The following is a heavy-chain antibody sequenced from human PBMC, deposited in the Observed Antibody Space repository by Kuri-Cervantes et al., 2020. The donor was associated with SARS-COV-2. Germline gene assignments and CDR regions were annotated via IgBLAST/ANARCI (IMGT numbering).Heavy chain of an antibody. D-gene: IGHD6-19*01. CDR2: ISYDGSNK. J-gene: IGHJ4*02. CDR1: GFTFSSYG. V-gene: IGHV3-30*18. CDR3: AEDRGGSGWYLDY. Sequence: GGSLRLSCAASGFTFSSYGMHWVRQAPGKGLEWVAVISYDGSNKYYADSVKGRFTISRDNSKNALYLQMNSLRAEDTAVYYCAEDRGGSGWYLDYWGQGTLVTVSS.